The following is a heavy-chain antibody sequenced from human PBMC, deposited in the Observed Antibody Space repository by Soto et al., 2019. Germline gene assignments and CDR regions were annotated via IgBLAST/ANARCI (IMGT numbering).Heavy chain of an antibody. Sequence: QVQLVESGGGLVKPGGSLRLSCAASGFTFSDYYMSWIRQAPGKGLEWVSYISNSGGTIYYADSVKGRFTISRDNAKNWLYLQMNSLRAEDTAVYYCASPRRPTVLNTFDYWGQGTLVTVSS. CDR2: ISNSGGTI. J-gene: IGHJ4*02. D-gene: IGHD4-17*01. CDR1: GFTFSDYY. V-gene: IGHV3-11*01. CDR3: ASPRRPTVLNTFDY.